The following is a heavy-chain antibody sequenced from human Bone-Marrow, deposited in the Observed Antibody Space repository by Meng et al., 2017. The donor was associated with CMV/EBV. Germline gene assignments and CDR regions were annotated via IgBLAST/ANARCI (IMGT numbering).Heavy chain of an antibody. CDR1: GGSISSYY. J-gene: IGHJ4*02. CDR3: ARGGRYCSTMSCLELGN. D-gene: IGHD2-2*01. CDR2: IYYSVNT. Sequence: GSLRLSCTVSGGSISSYYWSWTRQPVGKGLEWIGYIYYSVNTNYYPSLKSRLTIYRDNAKNTAYLQMDSLRVEDTAVYYCARGGRYCSTMSCLELGNWGQGTLVTVSS. V-gene: IGHV4-59*12.